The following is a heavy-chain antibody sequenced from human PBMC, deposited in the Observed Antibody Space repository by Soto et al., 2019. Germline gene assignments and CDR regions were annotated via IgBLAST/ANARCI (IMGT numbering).Heavy chain of an antibody. CDR1: GYSFTDYR. Sequence: PGESLKISCQGSGYSFTDYRITWVRQMPGKGLEWMGRIDPSDSYTNYSPSFQGQVTISADKSISTAYLQWSSLKASDTAMYYCARGQVTAYIDYWGQGTLVTVS. CDR2: IDPSDSYT. J-gene: IGHJ4*02. D-gene: IGHD2-2*02. V-gene: IGHV5-10-1*04. CDR3: ARGQVTAYIDY.